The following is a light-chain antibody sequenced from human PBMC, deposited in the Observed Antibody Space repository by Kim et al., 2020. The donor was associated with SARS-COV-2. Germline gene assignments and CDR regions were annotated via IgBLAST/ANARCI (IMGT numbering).Light chain of an antibody. J-gene: IGKJ1*01. Sequence: VSPGERATLSCRASQNIKSNLAWYQQNRGQAPRILIYGASTRASGIPARFSGSGSGTEFTLTISSLQSEDFAVYYCQQYDVWPRTFGQGTKVDIK. CDR1: QNIKSN. CDR2: GAS. V-gene: IGKV3-15*01. CDR3: QQYDVWPRT.